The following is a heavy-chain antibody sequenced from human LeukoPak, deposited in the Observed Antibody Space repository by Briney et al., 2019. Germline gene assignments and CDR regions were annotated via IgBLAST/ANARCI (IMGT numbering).Heavy chain of an antibody. J-gene: IGHJ4*02. Sequence: PARSLTLSCAASGITFSRDGVQLVREAAAKGQEWVAVIWYDGSNKYYADSVKGRFTISRDNSKNTLYLQMNSLRAEDTAVYYCARPLDPIQLWSLDYSVQGTLVSVSP. CDR3: ARPLDPIQLWSLDY. D-gene: IGHD5-18*01. V-gene: IGHV3-33*01. CDR2: IWYDGSNK. CDR1: GITFSRDG.